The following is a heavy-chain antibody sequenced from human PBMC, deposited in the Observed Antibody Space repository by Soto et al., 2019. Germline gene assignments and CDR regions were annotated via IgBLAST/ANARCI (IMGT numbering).Heavy chain of an antibody. Sequence: QVQLQQWGAGLLKPSETLSLTCAVYGGSFSGYYWSWIRQPPGKGLEWIGEINHSGSTNYNPSLKRRVTISVDTSKNQFSLKLSSVTAADTAVYYCARCGVYGSGSSITFYYYYGMDVWGQGTTVTVSS. D-gene: IGHD3-10*01. CDR3: ARCGVYGSGSSITFYYYYGMDV. CDR1: GGSFSGYY. J-gene: IGHJ6*02. CDR2: INHSGST. V-gene: IGHV4-34*01.